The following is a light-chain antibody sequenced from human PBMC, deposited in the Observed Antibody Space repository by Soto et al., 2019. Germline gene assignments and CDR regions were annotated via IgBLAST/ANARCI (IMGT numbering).Light chain of an antibody. CDR3: QQRNNWPPIT. CDR2: DAS. J-gene: IGKJ5*01. V-gene: IGKV3-11*01. CDR1: QSVRRY. Sequence: EIVLTQSPATLSLSPGERATLSCRASQSVRRYLAWYQQKPGQAPRLLIYDASTRATGIPARFSGSGSETYFTPPITSLEPEDVAFYYCQQRNNWPPITFGQGTRLEIK.